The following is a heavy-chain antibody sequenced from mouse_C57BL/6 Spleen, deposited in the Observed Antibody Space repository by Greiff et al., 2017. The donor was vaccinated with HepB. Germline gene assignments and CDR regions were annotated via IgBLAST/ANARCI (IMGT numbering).Heavy chain of an antibody. V-gene: IGHV1-72*01. CDR1: GYTFTSYW. Sequence: QVQLQQPGAELMKPGASVKLSCKASGYTFTSYWMHWVKQRPGRGLEWIGRIDPNSGGTKYNEKFKSKATLTVDKPSSTAYMQLSSLTSEDSAVYYCAREGAYYYGSSPYFDVWGTGTTVTVSS. CDR2: IDPNSGGT. CDR3: AREGAYYYGSSPYFDV. J-gene: IGHJ1*03. D-gene: IGHD1-1*01.